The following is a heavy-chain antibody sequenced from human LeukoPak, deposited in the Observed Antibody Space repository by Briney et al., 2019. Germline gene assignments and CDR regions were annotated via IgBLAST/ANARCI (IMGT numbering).Heavy chain of an antibody. V-gene: IGHV4-39*07. Sequence: SETLSLTCTVSGGSITSDSYYWGWIRQPPGKGLEYIGNIYYSGSAYYNPSLKSRVTISVDTSKNQFSLSVNSVTAADTAVYYCARHGSSSWFYYYYMDVWGKGTTVTVSS. CDR2: IYYSGSA. J-gene: IGHJ6*03. CDR3: ARHGSSSWFYYYYMDV. D-gene: IGHD6-13*01. CDR1: GGSITSDSYY.